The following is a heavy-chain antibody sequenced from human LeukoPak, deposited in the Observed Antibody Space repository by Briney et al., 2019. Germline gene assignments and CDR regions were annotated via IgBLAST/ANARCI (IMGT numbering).Heavy chain of an antibody. CDR1: GFTFSSYW. Sequence: PGGSLRLSCAASGFTFSSYWMSWVRQAPGKGLEWVANIKQDGSEKYYVDSVKGRFTISRDNAKNSLYLQMNSLRAEDTAVYYCARDQGYSYGYYYYMDVWGKGTTVTVSS. D-gene: IGHD5-18*01. J-gene: IGHJ6*03. CDR2: IKQDGSEK. V-gene: IGHV3-7*01. CDR3: ARDQGYSYGYYYYMDV.